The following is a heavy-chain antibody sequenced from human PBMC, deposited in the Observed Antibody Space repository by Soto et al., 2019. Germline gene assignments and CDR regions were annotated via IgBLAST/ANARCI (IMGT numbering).Heavy chain of an antibody. J-gene: IGHJ4*02. D-gene: IGHD5-12*01. V-gene: IGHV1-2*04. CDR2: INPNSGGA. CDR1: GYTFIGYD. CDR3: ARSGGGYDLGDY. Sequence: QVQLVQSGAEVKKPGASVKVSCKASGYTFIGYDIHWVRQAPGQGLEWMGWINPNSGGAKYSQKFQAWVTMTSDTYIRTAYVELSRLKSDGTAVYYCARSGGGYDLGDYWGQGTLVTVSS.